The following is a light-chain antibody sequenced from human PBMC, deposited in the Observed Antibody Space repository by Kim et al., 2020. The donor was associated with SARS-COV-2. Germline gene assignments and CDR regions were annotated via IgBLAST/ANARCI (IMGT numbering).Light chain of an antibody. CDR2: KDS. CDR1: ALPKQY. J-gene: IGLJ2*01. CDR3: QSADSSGTCVV. Sequence: SPGQTARITCSGDALPKQYAYWYQQKQGQAPVLVIYKDSERPSGIPERFSGSSSGTTVTLTISGVQAEDEADYYCQSADSSGTCVVFGGGTQLTVL. V-gene: IGLV3-25*03.